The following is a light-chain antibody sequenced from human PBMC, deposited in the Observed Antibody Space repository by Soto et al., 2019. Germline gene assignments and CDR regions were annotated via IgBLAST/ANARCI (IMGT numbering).Light chain of an antibody. CDR1: SSDVGSYNL. V-gene: IGLV2-23*02. CDR2: EVS. J-gene: IGLJ1*01. Sequence: LTQPASVSGSPGQSITISCTGTSSDVGSYNLVSWYQQHPGKAPKLMIYEVSKRPSGVSNRFSGSKSGNTASLTISGLQAEDEADYYCCSYAGSSTPFVFGTGTKVTVL. CDR3: CSYAGSSTPFV.